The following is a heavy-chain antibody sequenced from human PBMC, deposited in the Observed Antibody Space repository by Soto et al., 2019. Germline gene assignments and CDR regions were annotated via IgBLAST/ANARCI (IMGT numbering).Heavy chain of an antibody. Sequence: LRLSCAASGFTFSSYWMHWVRQAPGKGLVWVSRINSDGSSTSYADSVKGRFTISRDNAKNTLYLQMNSLRAEDTAVYYCARGGYSYGPPYYYYGMDVWGQGTAVTVSS. CDR1: GFTFSSYW. CDR3: ARGGYSYGPPYYYYGMDV. J-gene: IGHJ6*02. D-gene: IGHD5-18*01. CDR2: INSDGSST. V-gene: IGHV3-74*01.